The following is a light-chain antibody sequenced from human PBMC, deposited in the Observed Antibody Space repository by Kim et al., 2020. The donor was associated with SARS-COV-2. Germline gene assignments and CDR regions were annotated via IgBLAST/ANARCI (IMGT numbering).Light chain of an antibody. Sequence: LSASVGDRVTITCRASQRIDTSLAWFQQRSGKAPKVLIYRASNLESGVPSRFSGSGSGTEFNLTISSLQPYDFATYYGQQYYRYSSFGQGTKLEIK. CDR2: RAS. CDR3: QQYYRYSS. CDR1: QRIDTS. J-gene: IGKJ2*01. V-gene: IGKV1-5*03.